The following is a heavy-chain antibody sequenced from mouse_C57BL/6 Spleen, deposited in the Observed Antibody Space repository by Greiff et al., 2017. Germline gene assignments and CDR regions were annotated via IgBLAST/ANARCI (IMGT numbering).Heavy chain of an antibody. J-gene: IGHJ3*01. D-gene: IGHD1-1*01. CDR3: ARHDGSSPFAY. CDR1: GFTFSDYY. V-gene: IGHV5-12*01. CDR2: ISNGGGST. Sequence: EVHLVESGGGLVQPGGSLKLSCAASGFTFSDYYMYWVRQTPEKRLEWVAYISNGGGSTYYPDTVKGRFTISRDNAKNTLYLQMSRLKSEDTAMYYCARHDGSSPFAYWGQGTLVTVSA.